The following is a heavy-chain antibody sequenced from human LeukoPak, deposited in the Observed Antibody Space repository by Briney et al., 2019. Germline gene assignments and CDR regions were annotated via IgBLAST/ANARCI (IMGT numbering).Heavy chain of an antibody. Sequence: GGSLRLSCAASGFTFSSYAMSWVRQARGKGLEWVSGISGSGGSTYYADSVKGRFTISRDNSKNTLYLQMNSLRAEDTAVYYCAKSGIVVVTLYYFDYWGQGTLVTVSS. V-gene: IGHV3-23*01. CDR1: GFTFSSYA. CDR3: AKSGIVVVTLYYFDY. D-gene: IGHD3-22*01. CDR2: ISGSGGST. J-gene: IGHJ4*02.